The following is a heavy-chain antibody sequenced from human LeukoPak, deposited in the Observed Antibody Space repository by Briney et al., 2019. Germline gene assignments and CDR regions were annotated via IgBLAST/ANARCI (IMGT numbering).Heavy chain of an antibody. J-gene: IGHJ5*02. Sequence: SETLSLTCTVSGGSISSSSYYWGWIRQPPGTGLEWIVCIYYSGSTYYNPSLKSRVTISVDTPKNQFSLKLSSVTAADTAVYYCARDVMVRGVTGNCFDPWGQGTLVTVSS. D-gene: IGHD3-10*01. V-gene: IGHV4-39*02. CDR1: GGSISSSSYY. CDR3: ARDVMVRGVTGNCFDP. CDR2: IYYSGST.